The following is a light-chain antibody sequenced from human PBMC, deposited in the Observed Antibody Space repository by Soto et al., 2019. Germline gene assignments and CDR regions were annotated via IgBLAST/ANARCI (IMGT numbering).Light chain of an antibody. CDR3: AVWDDSLDGVV. Sequence: QSVLTQPPSASGTPGQSVTISCSGSSSNIGDNTVNWYQQLPGTAPKLLIYSNDQRSSGVPDRFSGSKSGTSASLAISGLQSEDGADYYCAVWDDSLDGVVFGGGTKVTVL. CDR2: SND. V-gene: IGLV1-44*01. CDR1: SSNIGDNT. J-gene: IGLJ2*01.